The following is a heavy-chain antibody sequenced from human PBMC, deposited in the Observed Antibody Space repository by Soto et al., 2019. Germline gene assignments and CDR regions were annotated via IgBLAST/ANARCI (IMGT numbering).Heavy chain of an antibody. J-gene: IGHJ4*02. V-gene: IGHV4-61*01. CDR3: ARTTAVPNSLRSRYFFDY. Sequence: PSETLSLTCSVSGGSVSDKTYYWSWIRQPPGKRLEWIGYVYYSGITNYNPSLKSRVTISVDLSKNQFSLRLSSVTTADTALYYCARTTAVPNSLRSRYFFDYWGQGTLVTV. D-gene: IGHD4-17*01. CDR2: VYYSGIT. CDR1: GGSVSDKTYY.